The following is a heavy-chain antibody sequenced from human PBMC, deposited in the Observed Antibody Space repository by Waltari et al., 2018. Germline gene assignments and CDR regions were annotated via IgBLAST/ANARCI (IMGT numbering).Heavy chain of an antibody. D-gene: IGHD4-17*01. CDR1: GFTYSMYW. Sequence: EVQLVESGGGLVQPGGSLRLSCAPSGFTYSMYWMHWVRQAPGKGLVWVSRSNSDGSSTSYADYVKGRFTIAKDNAKNTVYLQMNSLRAEDTAIYYCARGARRTTVTTGWWYFDLWGRGTLVTVSS. CDR2: SNSDGSST. J-gene: IGHJ2*01. V-gene: IGHV3-74*01. CDR3: ARGARRTTVTTGWWYFDL.